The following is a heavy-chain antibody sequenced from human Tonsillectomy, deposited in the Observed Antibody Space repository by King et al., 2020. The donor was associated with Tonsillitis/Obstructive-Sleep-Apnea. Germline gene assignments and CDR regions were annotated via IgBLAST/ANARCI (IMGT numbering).Heavy chain of an antibody. CDR1: GFTFDDYA. CDR2: ISGDGGST. J-gene: IGHJ4*02. CDR3: AKVLDSSSWGPID. D-gene: IGHD6-13*01. V-gene: IGHV3-43*02. Sequence: GQLVQSGGGVVQPGGSLRLSCAASGFTFDDYAMHWVRQAPGKGLEWVSLISGDGGSTYYADSVKGRSTIFRDNSKNSLSLQMNRLRTEDTALYYCAKVLDSSSWGPIDWGQGTLLTVSS.